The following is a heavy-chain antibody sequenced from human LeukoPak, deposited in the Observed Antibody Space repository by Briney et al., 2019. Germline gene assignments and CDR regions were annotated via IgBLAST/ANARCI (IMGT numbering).Heavy chain of an antibody. V-gene: IGHV4-4*07. D-gene: IGHD3-16*01. CDR3: ARDRSQWFGDYYYCMDV. J-gene: IGHJ6*03. Sequence: SETLSLTCTVSGGSISSYYWSWIRQPAGKGLEWIGHIYTSGSTNYNPSLKSRVTMSVDTSKNQFSLKLSSVTAADTAVYYCARDRSQWFGDYYYCMDVWGKGTTVTVSS. CDR2: IYTSGST. CDR1: GGSISSYY.